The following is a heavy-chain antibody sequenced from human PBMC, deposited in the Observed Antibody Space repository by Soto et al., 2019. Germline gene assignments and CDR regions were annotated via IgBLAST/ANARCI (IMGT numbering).Heavy chain of an antibody. CDR2: IYYSGST. CDR1: GASVSTGDYY. J-gene: IGHJ4*02. V-gene: IGHV4-30-4*01. CDR3: PIAGAVGARY. D-gene: IGHD1-26*01. Sequence: QVQLQESGPGLVEPSQTLSLTCSVSGASVSTGDYYWGWIRQPPGKGLEWIAYIYYSGSTYYNPSLNSRVTISIATSKNQFSLKLSSVTAAYTAVYYCPIAGAVGARYWGQGTLVTVSS.